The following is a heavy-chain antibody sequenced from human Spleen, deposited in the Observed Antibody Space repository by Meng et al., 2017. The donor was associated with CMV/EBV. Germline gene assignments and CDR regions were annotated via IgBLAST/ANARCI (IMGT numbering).Heavy chain of an antibody. V-gene: IGHV3-30*02. CDR2: IRYDGSNK. CDR3: AKGSFALGSSWYGGLDY. D-gene: IGHD6-13*01. Sequence: GESLKISCAASGFTFSSYGMHWVRQAPGKGLEWVAFIRYDGSNKYYADSVKGRFTISRDNSKNTLYLQMNSRRAEDTAVYYCAKGSFALGSSWYGGLDYWGQGTLVTVSS. J-gene: IGHJ4*02. CDR1: GFTFSSYG.